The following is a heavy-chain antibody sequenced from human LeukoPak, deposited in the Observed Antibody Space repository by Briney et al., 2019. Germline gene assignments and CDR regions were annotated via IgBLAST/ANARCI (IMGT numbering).Heavy chain of an antibody. Sequence: GASVKVSCKASGGTFSSYAISWVRQAPGQGLEWMGGIIPIFGTANYAQKFQGRVTITTDESTSTAYMELSSLRSEDTAVYYCASCSGGSCYNFDYWGQGTLVTVSS. D-gene: IGHD2-15*01. CDR1: GGTFSSYA. V-gene: IGHV1-69*05. CDR2: IIPIFGTA. CDR3: ASCSGGSCYNFDY. J-gene: IGHJ4*02.